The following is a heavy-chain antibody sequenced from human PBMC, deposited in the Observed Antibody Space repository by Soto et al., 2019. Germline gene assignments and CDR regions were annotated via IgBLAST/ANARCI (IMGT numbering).Heavy chain of an antibody. CDR2: ISYDGSNK. Sequence: QVQLVESGGGVVQPGRSLRLSCAASGFTFSSYGMHWVRQAPGKGLEWVAVISYDGSNKYYADSVKGRFTISRDNSKNTLYLQMNSLRAEDTAVYYCAKAGRGRGYSYVDYWGQGTLVTVSS. CDR3: AKAGRGRGYSYVDY. D-gene: IGHD5-18*01. CDR1: GFTFSSYG. V-gene: IGHV3-30*18. J-gene: IGHJ4*02.